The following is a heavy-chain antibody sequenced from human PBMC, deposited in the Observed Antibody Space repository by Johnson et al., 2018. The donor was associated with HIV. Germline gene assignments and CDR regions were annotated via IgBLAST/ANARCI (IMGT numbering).Heavy chain of an antibody. CDR1: GFTFSSYA. D-gene: IGHD3-9*01. Sequence: QVQLVESGGGVVQPGGSLRLSCAASGFTFSSYAMHWVRQAPGKGLEWVSVIFSVGGAYYADSVKGRFIISRDNSKNMLYLHMNSLRPEDTAVYYCARDGRDLVTRGSFDIWGQGTVVTVSS. J-gene: IGHJ3*02. CDR3: ARDGRDLVTRGSFDI. CDR2: IFSVGGA. V-gene: IGHV3-NL1*01.